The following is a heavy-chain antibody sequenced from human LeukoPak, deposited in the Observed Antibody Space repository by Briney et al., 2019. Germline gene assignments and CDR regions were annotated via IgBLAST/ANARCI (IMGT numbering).Heavy chain of an antibody. J-gene: IGHJ3*02. CDR1: GFTFSSYA. D-gene: IGHD6-13*01. V-gene: IGHV3-23*01. CDR3: AKAFRYSNRRDAFDI. CDR2: ITGGGENT. Sequence: PGGSLRLSCAASGFTFSSYAMNWGRQAPGKGLEWVSSITGGGENTYYADSVKGRYTISRDNSKNTLYLQMNTLRAEDTAVYYCAKAFRYSNRRDAFDIWGQGTMVTVSS.